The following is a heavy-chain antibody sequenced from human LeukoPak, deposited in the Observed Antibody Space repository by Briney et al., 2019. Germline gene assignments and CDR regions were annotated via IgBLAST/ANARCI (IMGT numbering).Heavy chain of an antibody. D-gene: IGHD2-15*01. CDR1: GGSFSGYY. CDR2: INHSGST. V-gene: IGHV4-34*01. CDR3: ARVQFPGYCSGGSCRTVYYFDY. Sequence: SETLSLTCAVYGGSFSGYYWSWIRQPPGKGLEWIGEINHSGSTNYNPSLKSRVTISVDTSENQFSLKLSSVTAADTAVYYCARVQFPGYCSGGSCRTVYYFDYWGQGTLVTVSS. J-gene: IGHJ4*02.